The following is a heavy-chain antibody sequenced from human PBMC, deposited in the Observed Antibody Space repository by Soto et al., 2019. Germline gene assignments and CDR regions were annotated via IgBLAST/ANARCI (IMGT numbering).Heavy chain of an antibody. V-gene: IGHV1-2*02. D-gene: IGHD6-19*01. J-gene: IGHJ6*02. CDR1: GYTFTGYY. CDR2: INPNSGGT. Sequence: ASVKVSCKGSGYTFTGYYMHWVRQAPGQGLEWMGWINPNSGGTNYAQKFQGRVTMTRDTSISTAYMELSRLRSDDTAVYYCAREESSGWYGYYYYGMDVWGQGTTVTVSS. CDR3: AREESSGWYGYYYYGMDV.